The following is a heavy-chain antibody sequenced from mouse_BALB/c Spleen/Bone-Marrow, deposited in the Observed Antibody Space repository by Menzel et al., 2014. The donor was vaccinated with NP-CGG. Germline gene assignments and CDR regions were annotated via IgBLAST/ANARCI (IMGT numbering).Heavy chain of an antibody. CDR1: GYTFTSYW. J-gene: IGHJ3*01. V-gene: IGHV1-61*01. D-gene: IGHD2-10*02. CDR2: IDPSDSET. Sequence: QVQLKQSGAELVRPGTSVKLSCKAAGYTFTSYWMNWVRQRPGQGLEWIGMIDPSDSETHYNQMFKDKATLTVDKSSSTAYVQLSSLTSEDSAVYYCARGYGNSVVWFAYWGQGSLVTVSA. CDR3: ARGYGNSVVWFAY.